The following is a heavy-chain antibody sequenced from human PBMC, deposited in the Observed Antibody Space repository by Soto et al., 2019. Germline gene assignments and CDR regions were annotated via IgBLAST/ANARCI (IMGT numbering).Heavy chain of an antibody. CDR2: LNGDGSNT. CDR1: GFTFSSFW. Sequence: EVQLVESGGGLVQPGGSLRLSCAASGFTFSSFWMHWVRQAPGKGLVWVSRLNGDGSNTNYADSVRGRFTISRDNAMNTVYLEINSLGGEGPAVYYWARGGRGYYYMDAWGEGTTVTVSS. V-gene: IGHV3-74*01. D-gene: IGHD3-10*01. CDR3: ARGGRGYYYMDA. J-gene: IGHJ6*03.